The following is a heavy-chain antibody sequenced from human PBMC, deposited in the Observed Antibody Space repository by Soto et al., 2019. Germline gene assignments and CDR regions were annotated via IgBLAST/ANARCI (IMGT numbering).Heavy chain of an antibody. CDR1: GYTFINYG. CDR2: ITDYNGST. J-gene: IGHJ3*01. V-gene: IGHV1-18*04. CDR3: ARDDFCDLWRSPAV. Sequence: QVQLLQSGAEVKKSGASVKVSCKASGYTFINYGIIWVRQAPGQGLEWMGWITDYNGSTKYARKFEDRVTMTTDTSTSTAYMELRSLRSDDTAVYFCARDDFCDLWRSPAVWGQGTMVTVSS. D-gene: IGHD2-15*01.